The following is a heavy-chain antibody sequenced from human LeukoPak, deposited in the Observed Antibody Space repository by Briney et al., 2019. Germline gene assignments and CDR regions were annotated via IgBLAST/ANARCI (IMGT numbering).Heavy chain of an antibody. Sequence: GGSLRLSCAASGFTFGSYAMSWVRQAPGKGLEWVSTIGGGGESTYYADSAKGRFTNSRDNSKNTVYLQMNSLRAEDTAVYYCAKVLSGSQDYWGQGTLVTVSS. CDR1: GFTFGSYA. CDR2: IGGGGEST. D-gene: IGHD1-26*01. J-gene: IGHJ4*02. CDR3: AKVLSGSQDY. V-gene: IGHV3-23*01.